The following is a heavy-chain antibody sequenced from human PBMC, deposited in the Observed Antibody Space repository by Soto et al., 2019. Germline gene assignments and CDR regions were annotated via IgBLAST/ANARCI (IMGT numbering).Heavy chain of an antibody. Sequence: PGGSLRLTCAASGSTFSSYAMSWVRQAPGKGLEWVSAISGSGGSTYYADSVKGRFTISSDNSKNTLYLQMNSLRAEDTAVYYCAKYVTVGGDTNYYYGMDVWGQGTTVTVSS. CDR1: GSTFSSYA. D-gene: IGHD3-10*02. CDR2: ISGSGGST. V-gene: IGHV3-23*01. J-gene: IGHJ6*02. CDR3: AKYVTVGGDTNYYYGMDV.